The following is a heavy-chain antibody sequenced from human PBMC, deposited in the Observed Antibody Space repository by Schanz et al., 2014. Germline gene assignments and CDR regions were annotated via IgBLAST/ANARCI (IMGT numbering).Heavy chain of an antibody. CDR1: GFTFRSYG. CDR3: ARDLLVSHYDFWSGNDY. D-gene: IGHD3-3*01. CDR2: ISYDGSSK. J-gene: IGHJ4*02. V-gene: IGHV3-33*01. Sequence: QVQLVESGGGVVQPGGSLRLSCAASGFTFRSYGMHWVRQAPGKGLEWVALISYDGSSKNHADSVQGRFTISRDNSKNALYLQMDSLRAEDTAVYYCARDLLVSHYDFWSGNDYWGQGTLVTVSS.